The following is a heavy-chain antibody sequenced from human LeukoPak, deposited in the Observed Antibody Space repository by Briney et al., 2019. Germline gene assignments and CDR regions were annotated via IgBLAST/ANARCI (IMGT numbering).Heavy chain of an antibody. CDR2: MYYSGST. V-gene: IGHV4-59*08. Sequence: SETLSLTCTVSGGSISSYYWSWIRQPPGKGLEWIGYMYYSGSTNYNPSLKSRVTISVDTSKNQFSLKLSSVTAADTAVYYCARYVVYGSGKYYFDYWGQGTLVTVSS. CDR3: ARYVVYGSGKYYFDY. D-gene: IGHD3-10*01. CDR1: GGSISSYY. J-gene: IGHJ4*02.